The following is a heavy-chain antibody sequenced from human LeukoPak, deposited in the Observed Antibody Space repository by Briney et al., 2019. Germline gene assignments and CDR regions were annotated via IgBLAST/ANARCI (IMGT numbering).Heavy chain of an antibody. V-gene: IGHV4-34*01. D-gene: IGHD1-14*01. CDR3: ARGFPRRRNGYYGMDV. CDR1: GGSISSYY. CDR2: INHSGST. J-gene: IGHJ6*02. Sequence: SETLSLTCTVSGGSISSYYWSWIRQPPGKGLEWIGEINHSGSTNYNPSLKSRVTISVDTSKNQFSLKLSSVTAADTAVYYCARGFPRRRNGYYGMDVWGQGTTVTVSS.